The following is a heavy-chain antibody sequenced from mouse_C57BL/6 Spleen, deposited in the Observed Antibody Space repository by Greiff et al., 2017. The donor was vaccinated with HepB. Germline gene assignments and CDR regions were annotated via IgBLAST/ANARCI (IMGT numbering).Heavy chain of an antibody. D-gene: IGHD1-1*01. V-gene: IGHV10-1*01. CDR2: IRSKSNNYAT. J-gene: IGHJ3*01. Sequence: EVQVVESGGGLVQPKGSLKLSCAASGFSFNTYAMNWVRQAPGKGLEWVARIRSKSNNYATYYADSVKDRFTISRDDSESMLYLQMNNLKTEDTAMYYCVLGSSYGGFAYWGQGTLVTVSA. CDR1: GFSFNTYA. CDR3: VLGSSYGGFAY.